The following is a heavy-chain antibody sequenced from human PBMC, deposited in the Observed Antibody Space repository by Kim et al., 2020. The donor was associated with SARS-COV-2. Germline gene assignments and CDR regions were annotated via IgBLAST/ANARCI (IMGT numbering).Heavy chain of an antibody. Sequence: PVTGRFRISRDDSKKTLYLQMTSLKTEDTAVYYCTTDLRYCSNTNCYEVDYWGQGTLVTVSS. CDR3: TTDLRYCSNTNCYEVDY. J-gene: IGHJ4*02. D-gene: IGHD2-2*01. V-gene: IGHV3-15*01.